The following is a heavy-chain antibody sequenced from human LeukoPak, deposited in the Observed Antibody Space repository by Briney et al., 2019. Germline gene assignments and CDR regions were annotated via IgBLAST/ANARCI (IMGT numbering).Heavy chain of an antibody. CDR1: GYTFTGYY. D-gene: IGHD2-15*01. CDR3: AGHSCSGGSCYSGSAFDI. V-gene: IGHV1-2*02. CDR2: INPNSGGT. J-gene: IGHJ3*02. Sequence: GASVKVSCKASGYTFTGYYIHWVRRAPGQGLEWMGWINPNSGGTNYAQKFQGRVTMTRDTSISTAYMELSRLRSDDTAVYYCAGHSCSGGSCYSGSAFDIWGQGTMVTVSS.